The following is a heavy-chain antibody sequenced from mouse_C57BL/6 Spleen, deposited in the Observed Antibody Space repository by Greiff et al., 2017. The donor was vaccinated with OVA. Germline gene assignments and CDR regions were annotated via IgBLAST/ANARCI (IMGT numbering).Heavy chain of an antibody. J-gene: IGHJ1*03. Sequence: QVQLQQSGPELVKPGASVKISCKASGYAFSSSWMNWVKQRPGKGLEWIGRIYPGDGDTNYNGKFKGKATLTADKSSSTASMQLSSLTSEDSAVYFCARKEGNSHWYFDVWGTGTTVTVSS. CDR2: IYPGDGDT. V-gene: IGHV1-82*01. CDR1: GYAFSSSW. CDR3: ARKEGNSHWYFDV. D-gene: IGHD2-1*01.